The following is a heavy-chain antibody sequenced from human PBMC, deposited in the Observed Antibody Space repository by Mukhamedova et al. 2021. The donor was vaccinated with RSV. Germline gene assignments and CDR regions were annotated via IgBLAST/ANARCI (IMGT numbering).Heavy chain of an antibody. V-gene: IGHV3-30*18. CDR3: AKILTTYRYDAFDI. D-gene: IGHD3-16*02. J-gene: IGHJ3*02. Sequence: GWVAVISYDGSNKYYVDSVKGRFTISRDDSKNTLYLQMNSLRAEDTAVYYCAKILTTYRYDAFDIWGQGTMVTVSS. CDR2: ISYDGSNK.